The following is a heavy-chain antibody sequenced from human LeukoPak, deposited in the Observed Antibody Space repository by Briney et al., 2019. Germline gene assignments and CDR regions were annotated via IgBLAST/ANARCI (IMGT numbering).Heavy chain of an antibody. J-gene: IGHJ4*02. Sequence: ASVKVSCKSSGYTFTGNYMHWVRQAPGQGLEWMGWINPNSGDTKYAQNFQGRVTMTRDTSITTTYMELSSLRSDDTAVYYCVRDRHTVAVAATLDHWGQGTLVIASS. CDR2: INPNSGDT. D-gene: IGHD6-19*01. CDR1: GYTFTGNY. V-gene: IGHV1-2*02. CDR3: VRDRHTVAVAATLDH.